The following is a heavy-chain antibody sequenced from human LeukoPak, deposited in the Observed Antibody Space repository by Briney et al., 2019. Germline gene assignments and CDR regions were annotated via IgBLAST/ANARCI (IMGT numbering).Heavy chain of an antibody. V-gene: IGHV3-11*05. CDR1: GFTLSGYY. CDR3: AREKDYDILTGIDY. CDR2: ISSSSSYT. D-gene: IGHD3-9*01. Sequence: GGSLRLSCVGSGFTLSGYYMSWIRQAPGKGLEWVSYISSSSSYTNYADSVKGRFTISRDNAKNSLYLQMNSLRAEDTAVYYCAREKDYDILTGIDYWAREPWSPSPQ. J-gene: IGHJ4*02.